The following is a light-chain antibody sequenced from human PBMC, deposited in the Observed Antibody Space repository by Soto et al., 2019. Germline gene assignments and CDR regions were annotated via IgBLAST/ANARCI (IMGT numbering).Light chain of an antibody. CDR1: QSISHT. V-gene: IGKV3-15*01. J-gene: IGKJ4*01. CDR2: HAS. CDR3: QQYNKGRLT. Sequence: EIMMTQSPAALSVSPGERVTLSCRASQSISHTLAWYQQRPGQAPRLLIYHASTRATGIPARFSGSGSGTELSLTSSSLQSEDFAVYHCQQYNKGRLTFGGGTKVEIK.